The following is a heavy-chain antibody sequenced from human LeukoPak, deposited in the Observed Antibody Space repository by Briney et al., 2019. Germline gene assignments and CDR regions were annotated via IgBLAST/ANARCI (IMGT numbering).Heavy chain of an antibody. J-gene: IGHJ6*02. CDR1: GGSVSSGGYY. Sequence: PSETLSLTCTVSGGSVSSGGYYWSWIRQPAGKGLEWIGRIYTSGSTNYNPSLKSRVTMSVDTSKNQFSLKLSSVTAADTAVYYCVGVVVAASPGGMDVWGQGTTVTVSS. CDR2: IYTSGST. D-gene: IGHD2-15*01. CDR3: VGVVVAASPGGMDV. V-gene: IGHV4-61*02.